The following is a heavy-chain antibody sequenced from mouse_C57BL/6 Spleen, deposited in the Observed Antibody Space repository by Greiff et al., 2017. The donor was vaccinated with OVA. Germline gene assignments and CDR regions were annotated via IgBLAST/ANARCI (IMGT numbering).Heavy chain of an antibody. D-gene: IGHD2-1*01. CDR1: GFSFNTYA. Sequence: EVQGVESGGGLVQPKGSLKLSCAASGFSFNTYAMNWVRQAPGKGLEWVARIRSKSNNYATYYADSVKDRFTISRDDSESMLYLQMNNLKTEDTAMYYCVRQGGFYGNYENFDVWGTGTTVTVSS. CDR2: IRSKSNNYAT. CDR3: VRQGGFYGNYENFDV. V-gene: IGHV10-1*01. J-gene: IGHJ1*03.